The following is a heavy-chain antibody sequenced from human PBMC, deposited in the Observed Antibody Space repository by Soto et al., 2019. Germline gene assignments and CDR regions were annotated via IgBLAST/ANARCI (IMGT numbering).Heavy chain of an antibody. V-gene: IGHV1-2*04. D-gene: IGHD6-19*01. CDR3: ARAGSGWGDDAFDI. Sequence: QVQLVQSGAEVKKPGASVKVSCKASGYTFTGYYMHWVRQAPGQGLEWMGWINPNSGGTNDAQKFQGWVTMTRDTSISTAYMELSRLRSDDTAVYYCARAGSGWGDDAFDIWGQGTMVTVSS. CDR2: INPNSGGT. CDR1: GYTFTGYY. J-gene: IGHJ3*02.